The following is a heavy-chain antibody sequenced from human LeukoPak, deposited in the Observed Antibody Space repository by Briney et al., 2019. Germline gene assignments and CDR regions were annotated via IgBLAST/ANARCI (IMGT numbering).Heavy chain of an antibody. V-gene: IGHV3-11*06. Sequence: GGSLRLSCAASGFTFSDYYMSWIRQAPGKGLEWVSYISSSSSYTNYADSVKGRFTISRDNAKNSLYLQMNSLRAEDTAVYYCAKEVRSAAVHRGDAFDIWGQGTMVTVSS. D-gene: IGHD6-13*01. J-gene: IGHJ3*02. CDR1: GFTFSDYY. CDR2: ISSSSSYT. CDR3: AKEVRSAAVHRGDAFDI.